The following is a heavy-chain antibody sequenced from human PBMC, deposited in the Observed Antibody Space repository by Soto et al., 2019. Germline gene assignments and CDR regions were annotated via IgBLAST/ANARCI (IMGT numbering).Heavy chain of an antibody. J-gene: IGHJ4*02. CDR3: ANHIAVAGLFDY. Sequence: HPGGSLRLSCAASGFTFSSYAMSWVRQAPGKGLEWVSAISGSGGSTYYADSVKGRFTISRDNSKNTLYLQMNSLRAEDTAVYYCANHIAVAGLFDYWGQGTLVTVSS. D-gene: IGHD6-19*01. CDR2: ISGSGGST. CDR1: GFTFSSYA. V-gene: IGHV3-23*01.